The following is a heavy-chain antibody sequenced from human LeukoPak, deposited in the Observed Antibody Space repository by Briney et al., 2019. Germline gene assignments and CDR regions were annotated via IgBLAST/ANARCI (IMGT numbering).Heavy chain of an antibody. V-gene: IGHV1-69*04. Sequence: SVKVSCKASGGTFSSCAISWVRQAPGQGLEWMGRIIPILGIANYAQKFQGRVTITADKSTRTAYMELSSLRSEDTPVYYWARVGPGGSILPVHTAFDICGQATMLTVSS. CDR1: GGTFSSCA. J-gene: IGHJ3*02. CDR3: ARVGPGGSILPVHTAFDI. D-gene: IGHD2-21*01. CDR2: IIPILGIA.